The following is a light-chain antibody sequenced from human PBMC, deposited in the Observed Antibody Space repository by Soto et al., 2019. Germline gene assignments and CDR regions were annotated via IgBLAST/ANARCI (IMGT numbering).Light chain of an antibody. CDR1: QSVSSSY. J-gene: IGKJ2*01. Sequence: EIGLTQSPGTLSLSPGERATLSCRASQSVSSSYLAWYQQKPGHAPRLLIYGASSRATGIPDRFSGSGSGTNFTLTISRLEPEDFAVYYCHQYGSSPYTFGQGTKLEIK. CDR2: GAS. CDR3: HQYGSSPYT. V-gene: IGKV3-20*01.